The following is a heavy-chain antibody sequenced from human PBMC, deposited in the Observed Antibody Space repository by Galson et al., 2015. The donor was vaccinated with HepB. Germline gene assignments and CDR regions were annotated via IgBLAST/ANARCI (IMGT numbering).Heavy chain of an antibody. Sequence: SVKVSCKASGYTFTDYVVNWVRQAPGQGLEWMGWMNTNTGKPTYAPGFAGRFVFSLDTSVTTAYLQISSLETDDTAVYYCARSPLRFLDWLPYYDYYYMDVWGERTTVTVPS. CDR1: GYTFTDYV. V-gene: IGHV7-4-1*02. CDR2: MNTNTGKP. J-gene: IGHJ6*03. CDR3: ARSPLRFLDWLPYYDYYYMDV. D-gene: IGHD3-3*01.